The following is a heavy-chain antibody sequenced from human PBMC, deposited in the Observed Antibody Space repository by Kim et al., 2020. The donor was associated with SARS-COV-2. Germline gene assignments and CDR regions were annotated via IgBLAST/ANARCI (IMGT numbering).Heavy chain of an antibody. D-gene: IGHD2-2*03. Sequence: GSLRLSCAASGFTFSSFAMSWVRQAPGKGLEWVSSISDSGDNTHYADSVKGRFTISRDNSKNTLYLQMNSLRAEDTAVYYCAKDFGYCSSNICYPPYGMDVWGQGTTVTVSS. CDR3: AKDFGYCSSNICYPPYGMDV. J-gene: IGHJ6*02. CDR2: ISDSGDNT. V-gene: IGHV3-23*01. CDR1: GFTFSSFA.